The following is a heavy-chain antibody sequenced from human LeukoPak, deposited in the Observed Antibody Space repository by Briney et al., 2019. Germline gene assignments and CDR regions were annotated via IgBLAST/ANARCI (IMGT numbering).Heavy chain of an antibody. CDR1: GYTFTGYY. V-gene: IGHV1-2*02. CDR3: ARGLPYCYGSGSYDY. Sequence: ASVKVSCKASGYTFTGYYMHWVRQAPGQGLEWMGWINPNSGGTNYAQKFQGRVTMTRDTSISTAYMELSRLRSDDTAVYYCARGLPYCYGSGSYDYWGQGTLVTVSS. J-gene: IGHJ4*02. D-gene: IGHD3-10*01. CDR2: INPNSGGT.